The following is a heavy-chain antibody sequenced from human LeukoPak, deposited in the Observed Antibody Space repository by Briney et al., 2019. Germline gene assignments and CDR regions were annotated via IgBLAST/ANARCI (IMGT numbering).Heavy chain of an antibody. V-gene: IGHV4-4*07. J-gene: IGHJ3*01. D-gene: IGHD1-26*01. Sequence: SETLSLTCTVSGGSISSHYWSWIRQPAGKGLEWIGRINTSGYTNYKSSLQSRVTMSVDTSKNQFSLKLTSMTAADTAVYYCARDYTVGPDDAFDFWGQGTMVTVSS. CDR3: ARDYTVGPDDAFDF. CDR1: GGSISSHY. CDR2: INTSGYT.